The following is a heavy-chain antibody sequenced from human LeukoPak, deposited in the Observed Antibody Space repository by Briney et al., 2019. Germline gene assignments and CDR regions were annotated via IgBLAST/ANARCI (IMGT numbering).Heavy chain of an antibody. Sequence: SQTLSLTCTVSGGSISSYYWSWIRQPPGKGLEWIGRVFTSAIISGNTNYNPSLKSRVTMSVDSSKNQFSLKLRSVTAADTAVYYCARDRYYYDSSSYSSAFDTWGQGTMVTVSS. CDR1: GGSISSYY. CDR2: VFTSAIISGNT. V-gene: IGHV4-4*07. CDR3: ARDRYYYDSSSYSSAFDT. J-gene: IGHJ3*02. D-gene: IGHD3-22*01.